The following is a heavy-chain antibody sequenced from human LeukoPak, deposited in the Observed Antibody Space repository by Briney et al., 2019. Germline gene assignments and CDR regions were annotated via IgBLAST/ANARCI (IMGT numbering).Heavy chain of an antibody. CDR2: ISAYNGNT. Sequence: ASVKVSCKASGYTFTSYGISWVRQAPGQGLEWMGWISAYNGNTNYAQKLQGRVTMTTDTSTSTAYMELRSLRSDDTAVHYCARDGGFLEWLPYYYYYYGMDVWGQGTTVTVSS. CDR3: ARDGGFLEWLPYYYYYYGMDV. J-gene: IGHJ6*02. D-gene: IGHD3-3*01. V-gene: IGHV1-18*01. CDR1: GYTFTSYG.